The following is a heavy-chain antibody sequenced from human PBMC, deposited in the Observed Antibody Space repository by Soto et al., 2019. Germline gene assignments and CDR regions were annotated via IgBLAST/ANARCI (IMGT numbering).Heavy chain of an antibody. D-gene: IGHD5-12*01. Sequence: GGSLRLSCAASGFTFDDYAMHWVRQAPGKGLEWVSGISWNSGSIGYADFVKGRFTIYRDNAKNSLYLQMNSLRAEDTALYYCAKDIVATNHAHLDYWGQGTLVTVSS. CDR1: GFTFDDYA. CDR2: ISWNSGSI. J-gene: IGHJ4*02. CDR3: AKDIVATNHAHLDY. V-gene: IGHV3-9*01.